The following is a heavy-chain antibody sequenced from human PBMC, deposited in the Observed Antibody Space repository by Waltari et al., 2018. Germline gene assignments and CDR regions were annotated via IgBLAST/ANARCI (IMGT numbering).Heavy chain of an antibody. CDR1: GYTFTGYY. CDR3: ARVIAPYSGTRRGYFDY. J-gene: IGHJ4*02. CDR2: INPNSGGT. D-gene: IGHD5-12*01. V-gene: IGHV1-2*02. Sequence: QVQLVQSGAEVKKPGASVKVSCKASGYTFTGYYMHWVRQAPGQGLEWMGWINPNSGGTNYAQKFQGRVTMTRDTSISTAYMELSRLRSDDTAVYYCARVIAPYSGTRRGYFDYWGQGTLVTVSS.